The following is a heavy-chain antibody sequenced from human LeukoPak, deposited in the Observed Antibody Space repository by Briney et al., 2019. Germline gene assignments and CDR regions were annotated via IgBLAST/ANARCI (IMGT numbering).Heavy chain of an antibody. D-gene: IGHD3-10*01. V-gene: IGHV4-4*07. Sequence: SETLSLTCTVSGGSISSYYWSWIRQPAGKGLEWIGRIYTSGSTNYNPSLKSRVTMSVDTSKNQFSLKLSSVTAADTAVYYCARVGIYGSGSFRYWYFDLWGRGTLSLSPQ. CDR3: ARVGIYGSGSFRYWYFDL. CDR1: GGSISSYY. CDR2: IYTSGST. J-gene: IGHJ2*01.